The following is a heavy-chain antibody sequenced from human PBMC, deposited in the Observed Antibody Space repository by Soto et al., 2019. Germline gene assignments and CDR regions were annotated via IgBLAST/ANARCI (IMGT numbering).Heavy chain of an antibody. CDR1: GFTFSSYS. CDR2: ISSSGSTT. J-gene: IGHJ4*02. CDR3: ARSFGGTSGVTTDY. D-gene: IGHD4-17*01. V-gene: IGHV3-48*01. Sequence: GGSLRLSCAASGFTFSSYSMNWVRQAPGKGLEWVSFISSSGSTTYYAESVKGRFTISRDNAKNSLYLQMNSLRAEDTAVYYCARSFGGTSGVTTDYWGQGTQVTVSS.